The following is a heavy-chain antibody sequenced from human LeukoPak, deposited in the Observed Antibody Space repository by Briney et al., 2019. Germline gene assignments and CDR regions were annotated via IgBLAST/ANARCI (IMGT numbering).Heavy chain of an antibody. CDR2: ISWTRGII. CDR1: GFTFDDYA. CDR3: AKPIYDFWSGPFDY. J-gene: IGHJ4*02. D-gene: IGHD3-3*01. V-gene: IGHV3-9*01. Sequence: GGSLRLSCAASGFTFDDYAMHWVRQAPGKGLEWVSGISWTRGIIGYADSVKGRFTISRGNAKSSLYLQMNSLRAEDTALYYCAKPIYDFWSGPFDYWGQGILVTVSS.